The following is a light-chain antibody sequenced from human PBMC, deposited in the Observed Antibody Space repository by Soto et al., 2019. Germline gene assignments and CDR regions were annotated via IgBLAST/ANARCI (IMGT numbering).Light chain of an antibody. Sequence: QSVLTQPPSASGTPGQRVTISCSGSTSNIGSNIVNWYQQLPGTAPKLVIHSSHQRPSVVPDRFSGSQSGTSASLAISRLQSEDEADYYCAAWDDSLNVVVFGGGTKLTVL. V-gene: IGLV1-44*01. CDR1: TSNIGSNI. J-gene: IGLJ3*02. CDR3: AAWDDSLNVVV. CDR2: SSH.